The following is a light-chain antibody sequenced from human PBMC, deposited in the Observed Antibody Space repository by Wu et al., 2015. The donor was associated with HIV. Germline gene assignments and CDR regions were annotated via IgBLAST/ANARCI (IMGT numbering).Light chain of an antibody. J-gene: IGKJ1*01. CDR3: QQYNNWPRT. V-gene: IGKV3-15*01. Sequence: EIVMTQSPATLSVSPGEGATLSCRASQSVSYNLAWYQQKPGQSPRLLIYGASTRATGIPARFSGSGSETEFTLTISSMQSEDFAVYYCQQYNNWPRTFGQGTKVEIK. CDR2: GAS. CDR1: QSVSYN.